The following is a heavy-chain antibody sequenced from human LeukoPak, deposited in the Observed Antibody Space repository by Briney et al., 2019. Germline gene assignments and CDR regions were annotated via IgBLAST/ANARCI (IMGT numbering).Heavy chain of an antibody. D-gene: IGHD3-10*01. CDR3: ASETSGSGTYYSFDY. J-gene: IGHJ4*02. CDR1: GFTFSSYA. CDR2: ISYDGSNK. Sequence: GSLRLSCAASGFTFSSYAMRWVRQAPGKGLEWVAVISYDGSNKYYADSVKGRFTISRDNSKNTLYLQMHSLRAEDTATYYCASETSGSGTYYSFDYWGQGTLVTVSS. V-gene: IGHV3-30-3*01.